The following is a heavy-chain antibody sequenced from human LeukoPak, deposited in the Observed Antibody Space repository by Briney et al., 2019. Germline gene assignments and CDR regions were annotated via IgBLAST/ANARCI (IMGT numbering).Heavy chain of an antibody. CDR2: VKQDGSEK. D-gene: IGHD3-3*01. J-gene: IGHJ4*02. Sequence: PGGSLRLSCAVSGFTFRSYWMNWVRQAPGKGLEWVANVKQDGSEKNYLDSVRGRFTISRDNVKNSFYLQMSSPRVEDTALYYCAGGVTGVDYWGQGTLVTVSS. V-gene: IGHV3-7*04. CDR1: GFTFRSYW. CDR3: AGGVTGVDY.